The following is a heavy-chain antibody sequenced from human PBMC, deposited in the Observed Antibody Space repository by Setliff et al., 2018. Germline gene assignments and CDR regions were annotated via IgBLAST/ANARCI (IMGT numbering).Heavy chain of an antibody. Sequence: SGPTLVNPTQTLTLTCTFSGFSLSTSGMCVSWIRQPPGKALEWLARIDWDDDKYYSTSLKTRLTISKDTSKNQVVLTMTDMDPVDTATYYCARILLKDYYDSSGYSDYWGQGTLVTVSS. CDR2: IDWDDDK. J-gene: IGHJ4*02. V-gene: IGHV2-70*11. CDR3: ARILLKDYYDSSGYSDY. D-gene: IGHD3-22*01. CDR1: GFSLSTSGMC.